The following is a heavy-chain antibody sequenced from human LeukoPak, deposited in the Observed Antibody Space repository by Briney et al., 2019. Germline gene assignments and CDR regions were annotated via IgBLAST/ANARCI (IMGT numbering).Heavy chain of an antibody. CDR3: AKIPSLARSWGGYYYYMDV. CDR1: GFTFSSYE. D-gene: IGHD1-26*01. Sequence: GGSLRLSCAASGFTFSSYEMNWVRQAPGKGLEWVSAISGSGGSTYYADSVKGRFTISRDNSKNTLYLQMNSLRAEDTAVYYCAKIPSLARSWGGYYYYMDVWGKGTTVTISS. V-gene: IGHV3-23*01. J-gene: IGHJ6*03. CDR2: ISGSGGST.